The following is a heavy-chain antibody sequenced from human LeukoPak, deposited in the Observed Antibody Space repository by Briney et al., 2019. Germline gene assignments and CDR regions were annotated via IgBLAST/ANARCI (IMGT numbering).Heavy chain of an antibody. D-gene: IGHD3-10*01. CDR2: IYYSGST. CDR3: ARSLYYYGSDSFDI. V-gene: IGHV4-59*01. Sequence: PSETLSLTCAVSGGSLSGYYWNWIRQPPGKGLEWIGYIYYSGSTNYDPSLKSRVTISVDTSKNQFSLKLSSVTAADTAVYYCARSLYYYGSDSFDIWGQGTMVSVSS. CDR1: GGSLSGYY. J-gene: IGHJ3*02.